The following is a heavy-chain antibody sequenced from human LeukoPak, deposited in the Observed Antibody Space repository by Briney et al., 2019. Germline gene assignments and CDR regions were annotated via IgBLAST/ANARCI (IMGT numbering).Heavy chain of an antibody. V-gene: IGHV4-59*08. D-gene: IGHD1-1*01. CDR2: IDYSGST. CDR3: ARHGTGFDY. Sequence: SETLSLTCTVSGGSISSDYWSWILRPPGKGLEWIGYIDYSGSTNYNPSLKSRVNISVDTSKNQFSLKLSSVTAADTAVYYCARHGTGFDYWGQGTLVTVSS. CDR1: GGSISSDY. J-gene: IGHJ4*02.